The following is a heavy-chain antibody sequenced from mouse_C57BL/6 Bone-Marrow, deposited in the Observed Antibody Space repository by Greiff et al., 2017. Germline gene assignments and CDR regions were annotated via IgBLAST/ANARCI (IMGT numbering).Heavy chain of an antibody. CDR3: ARPYYSNYWYFDV. V-gene: IGHV1-55*01. CDR2: IYPGSGST. Sequence: QVQLQQPGAELVKPGASVKMSCKASGYTFTSYWITWVKQRPGQGLEWIGDIYPGSGSTNYNENFKSKATLTVDTSSSTADMQLSSLTSEDSAVYYWARPYYSNYWYFDVWGTGTTVTVSS. CDR1: GYTFTSYW. D-gene: IGHD2-5*01. J-gene: IGHJ1*03.